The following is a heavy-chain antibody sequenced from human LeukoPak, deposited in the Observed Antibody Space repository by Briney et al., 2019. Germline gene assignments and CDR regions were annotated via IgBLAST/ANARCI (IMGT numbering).Heavy chain of an antibody. J-gene: IGHJ4*02. D-gene: IGHD6-19*01. CDR2: INHSGST. CDR3: AIPGYSSGWLDY. Sequence: SETLSLTCAVYGGSFSGYYWSWIRQPPGKGLEWIGEINHSGSTDYNPSLKSRVTISVDTSKNQFSLKLSSVPAADTAVYYCAIPGYSSGWLDYWGQGTLVTVSS. CDR1: GGSFSGYY. V-gene: IGHV4-34*01.